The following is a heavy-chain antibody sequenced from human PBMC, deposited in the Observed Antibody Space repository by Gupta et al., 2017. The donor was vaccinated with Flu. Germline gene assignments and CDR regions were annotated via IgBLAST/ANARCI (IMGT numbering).Heavy chain of an antibody. CDR3: AKAMWGATRPSGFDS. CDR2: SRGRGGLR. Sequence: AARKELEWIAVSRGRGGLRKCEDSVEGRFTITRDNSKDPLLLQMNSLRAGDTAVYYCAKAMWGATRPSGFDSWGPGTLVTGSS. J-gene: IGHJ4*02. V-gene: IGHV3-23*01. D-gene: IGHD1-26*01.